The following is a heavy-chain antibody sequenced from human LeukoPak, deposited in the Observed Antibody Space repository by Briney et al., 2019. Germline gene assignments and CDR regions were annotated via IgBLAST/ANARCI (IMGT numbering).Heavy chain of an antibody. Sequence: SETLSLTCTVSGVSISSYYWSWIRQPAGKGLEWIGRIHTSGTTNYNPSLKSRVTMSVDTSKNQFSLKLSSVTAADTAVYYCARTLSRWDPFDYWGQGTLVTVSS. CDR2: IHTSGTT. CDR1: GVSISSYY. J-gene: IGHJ4*02. CDR3: ARTLSRWDPFDY. D-gene: IGHD1-26*01. V-gene: IGHV4-4*07.